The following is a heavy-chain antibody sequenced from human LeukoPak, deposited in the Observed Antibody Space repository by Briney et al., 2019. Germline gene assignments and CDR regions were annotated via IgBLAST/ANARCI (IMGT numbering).Heavy chain of an antibody. CDR2: INHSGST. CDR1: GGSFSGYY. CDR3: GRKFRYYDFWSGYSREYYYYYYMDV. D-gene: IGHD3-3*01. J-gene: IGHJ6*03. Sequence: PSETLSLTCAVYGGSFSGYYWSWIRQPPGKGLEWIGEINHSGSTNYNLSLKSRVTISVDTSKNQFSLKLSSVTAADTAVYYCGRKFRYYDFWSGYSREYYYYYYMDVWGKGTTVTVSS. V-gene: IGHV4-34*01.